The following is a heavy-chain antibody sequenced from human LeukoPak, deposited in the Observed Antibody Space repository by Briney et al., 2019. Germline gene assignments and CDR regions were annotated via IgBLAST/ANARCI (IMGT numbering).Heavy chain of an antibody. CDR1: GFTFSSYW. Sequence: GGSLRLSCAASGFTFSSYWMHWVRQAPGKGLVWVSRINSDGSSTSYADSVKGRFTISRDNAKNSLYLQMNSLRAEDTAVYYCARGRNSYEYRFEDYWGQGTVVTVSS. CDR2: INSDGSST. J-gene: IGHJ4*02. D-gene: IGHD3-16*01. V-gene: IGHV3-74*01. CDR3: ARGRNSYEYRFEDY.